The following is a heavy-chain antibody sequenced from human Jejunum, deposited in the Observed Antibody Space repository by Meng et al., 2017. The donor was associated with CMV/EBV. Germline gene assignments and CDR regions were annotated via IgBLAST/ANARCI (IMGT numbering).Heavy chain of an antibody. J-gene: IGHJ4*02. CDR1: GYPFSNYG. V-gene: IGHV1-2*05. CDR3: ARDFWGSYEY. CDR2: MNPNSGDT. Sequence: SCKASGYPFSNYGLHWVRQAPGQGFEWMGRMNPNSGDTTYAQKFQGRVTMTWGTSISTAYMELIRLTSDDSGLYYCARDFWGSYEYWGQGTLVTVSS. D-gene: IGHD7-27*01.